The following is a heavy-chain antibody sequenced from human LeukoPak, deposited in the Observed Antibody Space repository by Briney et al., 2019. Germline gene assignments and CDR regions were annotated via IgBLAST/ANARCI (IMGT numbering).Heavy chain of an antibody. V-gene: IGHV5-51*01. CDR1: GYNFPTYW. J-gene: IGHJ6*03. Sequence: GESLKISCKGSGYNFPTYWIGWVRQLPGKGLEWMGIIFPGDSNASYAPSFGGQVTISTDMSIRTVYLEWKSLKASDTAMYYCARHMELATSDSHFCSHIDLWGKGTAVTV. CDR2: IFPGDSNA. CDR3: ARHMELATSDSHFCSHIDL. D-gene: IGHD5-24*01.